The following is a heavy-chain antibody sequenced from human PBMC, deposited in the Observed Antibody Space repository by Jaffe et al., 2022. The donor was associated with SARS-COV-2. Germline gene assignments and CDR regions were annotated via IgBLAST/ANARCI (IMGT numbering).Heavy chain of an antibody. D-gene: IGHD1-26*01. CDR2: IDTSGYT. CDR1: RFAFSSYA. J-gene: IGHJ4*02. V-gene: IGHV3-23*05. Sequence: EVQLLESGGGLAQPGGSLRLSCEASRFAFSSYAMSWVRQAPGKGLEWLSGIDTSGYTYYAASVKGRFTISRDNSKNTVLLQMEGLRADDTATYYCAIEWGLLEGTSATPWGLNDYWGQGTLVTVSS. CDR3: AIEWGLLEGTSATPWGLNDY.